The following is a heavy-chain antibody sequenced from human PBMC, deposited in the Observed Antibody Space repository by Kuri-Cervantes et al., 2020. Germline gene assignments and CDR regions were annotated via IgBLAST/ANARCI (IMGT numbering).Heavy chain of an antibody. CDR3: AKDHYYYDIPY. D-gene: IGHD3-22*01. V-gene: IGHV3-23*01. Sequence: GGSLRLSCAASGFTFSSYWMSWVRQAPGKGLEWVSAISGSGGSTYYADSVKGRFTISRDNSKNTLYLQMNSLRAEDTAVYYCAKDHYYYDIPYWGQGTLVTVSS. J-gene: IGHJ4*02. CDR2: ISGSGGST. CDR1: GFTFSSYW.